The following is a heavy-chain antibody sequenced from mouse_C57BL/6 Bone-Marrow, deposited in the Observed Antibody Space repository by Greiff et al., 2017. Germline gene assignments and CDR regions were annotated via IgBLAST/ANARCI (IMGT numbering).Heavy chain of an antibody. J-gene: IGHJ3*01. Sequence: EVQGVESGGDLVKPGGSLKLSCAASGFTFSSYGMSWVRQTPDKRLEWVATISSGGSYTYYPASVKGRFTISRDNAENTLYLQMSSLKSEDTAMYYCARRRGWFAYWGQGTLVTVSA. CDR1: GFTFSSYG. V-gene: IGHV5-6*01. CDR3: ARRRGWFAY. CDR2: ISSGGSYT.